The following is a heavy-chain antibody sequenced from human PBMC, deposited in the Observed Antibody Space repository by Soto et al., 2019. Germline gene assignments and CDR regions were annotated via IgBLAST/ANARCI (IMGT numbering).Heavy chain of an antibody. Sequence: QVQLVESGGGLVKPGGSLRLSCAASGFSFGDSYMSWIRQSAGKGLEWLSYISGGSSYTKYAESVKGRFTISRDNARRSLFLQVNGVRADDTAIYYCGKTRVADSGYYFDHWGQGTRVTVSS. CDR1: GFSFGDSY. D-gene: IGHD3-10*01. CDR3: GKTRVADSGYYFDH. CDR2: ISGGSSYT. V-gene: IGHV3-11*05. J-gene: IGHJ4*02.